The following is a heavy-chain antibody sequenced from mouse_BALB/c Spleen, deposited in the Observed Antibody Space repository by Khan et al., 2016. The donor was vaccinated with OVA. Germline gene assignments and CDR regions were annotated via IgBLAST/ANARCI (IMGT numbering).Heavy chain of an antibody. Sequence: EVQLQESGPGLVKPSQSLSLTCTVTGYSITSDYAWDWIRQFPGNKLEWMGYISYGGSTSYNPSLKSRISITRDTSKNHFFLQLNSVTTEDTATYYLARKNDYGYAMDYWGQGTSVTVSS. V-gene: IGHV3-2*02. J-gene: IGHJ4*01. D-gene: IGHD1-1*01. CDR3: ARKNDYGYAMDY. CDR1: GYSITSDYA. CDR2: ISYGGST.